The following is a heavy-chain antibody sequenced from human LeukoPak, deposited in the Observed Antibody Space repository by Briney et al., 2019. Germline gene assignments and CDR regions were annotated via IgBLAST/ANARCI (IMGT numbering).Heavy chain of an antibody. V-gene: IGHV1-2*02. Sequence: GASVKVSCKASGYTFTSYYMHWVRQAPGQGLEWMGWINPNSGGTNYAQKFQGRVTMTRDTSISTAYMELSRLRSDDTAVYYCARQLYSSGWCDYWGQGTLVTVSS. J-gene: IGHJ4*02. CDR1: GYTFTSYY. D-gene: IGHD6-19*01. CDR2: INPNSGGT. CDR3: ARQLYSSGWCDY.